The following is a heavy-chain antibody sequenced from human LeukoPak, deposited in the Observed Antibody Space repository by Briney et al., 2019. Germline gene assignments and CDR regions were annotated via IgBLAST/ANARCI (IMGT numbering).Heavy chain of an antibody. CDR1: GFTFDDYA. CDR3: AKGDCSSTSCYIDY. D-gene: IGHD2-2*02. J-gene: IGHJ4*02. V-gene: IGHV3-9*03. CDR2: ISWNSGSI. Sequence: PGGSLRLSCAASGFTFDDYAMHWVRQAQGKGLEWDSGISWNSGSIGYADSVKGRFTISRDNAKNSLYLQMNSLRAEDMALYYCAKGDCSSTSCYIDYWGQGTLVTVSS.